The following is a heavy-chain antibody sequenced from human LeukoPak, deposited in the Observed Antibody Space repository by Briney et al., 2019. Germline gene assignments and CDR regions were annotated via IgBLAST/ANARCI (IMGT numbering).Heavy chain of an antibody. CDR3: ARGGGNGFYYYMDV. V-gene: IGHV3-23*01. CDR2: ISGNGVNT. Sequence: GGSLRLSCAASGFTLSSYAMSWVRQAPGKGLEWVSGISGNGVNTYHADSVKGRFTVSRDNSKNTLYLQMSSLRAEDTALYHCARGGGNGFYYYMDVWGKGTTVTVSS. D-gene: IGHD4-23*01. CDR1: GFTLSSYA. J-gene: IGHJ6*03.